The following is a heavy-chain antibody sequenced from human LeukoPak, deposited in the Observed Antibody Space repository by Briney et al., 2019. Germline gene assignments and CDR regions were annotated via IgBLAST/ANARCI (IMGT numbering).Heavy chain of an antibody. V-gene: IGHV1-69*02. CDR1: GGTFSSYT. CDR3: TYCSSTSCYSYYGMDV. Sequence: SVKVSCKASGGTFSSYTISWVRQAPGQGLEWMGRIIPILGIANYAQKFQGRVTITADKSTSTAYMELSSLRSEDTAVYYCTYCSSTSCYSYYGMDVWGQGTTVTVSS. D-gene: IGHD2-2*01. J-gene: IGHJ6*02. CDR2: IIPILGIA.